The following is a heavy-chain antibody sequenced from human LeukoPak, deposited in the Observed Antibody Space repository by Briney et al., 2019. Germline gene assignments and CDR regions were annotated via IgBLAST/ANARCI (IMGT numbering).Heavy chain of an antibody. Sequence: GGSLRLSCAASGFTVSSSYMSWVRQAPGKGLEWVSVIYSGGSTYYADSVKGRFTISRDNSKNTLYPQMNSLRAEDTAVYYCARDTYYDSTGYYFSDYWGQGTLVTVSS. CDR3: ARDTYYDSTGYYFSDY. J-gene: IGHJ4*02. V-gene: IGHV3-53*01. CDR1: GFTVSSSY. CDR2: IYSGGST. D-gene: IGHD3-22*01.